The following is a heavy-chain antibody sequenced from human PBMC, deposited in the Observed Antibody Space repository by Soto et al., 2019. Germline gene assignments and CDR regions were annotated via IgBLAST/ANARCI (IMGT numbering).Heavy chain of an antibody. V-gene: IGHV3-9*01. D-gene: IGHD3-10*01. CDR2: ISWNSGSI. Sequence: GGSLRLSCAASGFTFDDYAMHWVRQAPGKGLEWVSGISWNSGSIGYADSVKGRFTISRDNAKNSLYLQMNSLRAEDTALYYCAKDYYGSGSQPPEGYYYYYYMDVWGKGTTVTVSS. CDR1: GFTFDDYA. J-gene: IGHJ6*03. CDR3: AKDYYGSGSQPPEGYYYYYYMDV.